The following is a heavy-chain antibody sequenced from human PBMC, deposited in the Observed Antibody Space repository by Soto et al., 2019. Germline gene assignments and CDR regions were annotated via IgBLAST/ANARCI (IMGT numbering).Heavy chain of an antibody. V-gene: IGHV3-30*18. J-gene: IGHJ5*02. CDR1: GFTFSSYG. CDR3: AKDRAPPSYDSTWWCDP. Sequence: QVQLVESGGGVVQPGRSLRLSCAASGFTFSSYGMHWVRQAPGKGLEWVAVISYDGSNKYYADSVKGRFTISRDNSKNTLYLQMNSLRAEDTAVYYCAKDRAPPSYDSTWWCDPWGQGTLVTVSS. D-gene: IGHD3-22*01. CDR2: ISYDGSNK.